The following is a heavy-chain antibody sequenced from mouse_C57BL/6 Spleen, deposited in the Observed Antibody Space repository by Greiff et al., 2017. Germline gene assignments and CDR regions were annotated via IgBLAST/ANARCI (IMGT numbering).Heavy chain of an antibody. CDR2: IHPNSGST. CDR1: GYTFTSYW. Sequence: QVQLKESGAELVKPGASVKLSCKASGYTFTSYWMHWVKQRPGQGLEWIGMIHPNSGSTNYNEKFKSKATLTVDKSSSTAYMQLSSLTSEDSAVYYCARDPNDYDDAMDYWGQGTSVTVSS. V-gene: IGHV1-64*01. CDR3: ARDPNDYDDAMDY. D-gene: IGHD2-4*01. J-gene: IGHJ4*01.